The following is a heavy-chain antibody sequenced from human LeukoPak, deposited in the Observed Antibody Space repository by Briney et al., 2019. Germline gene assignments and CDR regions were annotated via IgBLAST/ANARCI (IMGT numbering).Heavy chain of an antibody. D-gene: IGHD3-9*01. CDR3: QKTAYEILTGEIHNWFDP. V-gene: IGHV1-3*01. Sequence: ASVKVSCKASGYTCTSFAIHWVRQAPGHRLEYLGWINAGNGNTKYSQKFQGRDTISRDTSESTAYMALSSLRSEVIVFFFKQKTAYEILTGEIHNWFDPWGQGTLVTVSS. CDR2: INAGNGNT. J-gene: IGHJ5*02. CDR1: GYTCTSFA.